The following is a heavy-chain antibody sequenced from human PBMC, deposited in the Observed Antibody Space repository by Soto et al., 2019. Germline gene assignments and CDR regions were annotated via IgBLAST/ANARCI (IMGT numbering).Heavy chain of an antibody. Sequence: QITLKESGPTLVKPTQTLTLTCTFSGFSLTTSGVGVGWIRQPPGKALEWLALIYWDDEKRYSPSLQSRLTITKDTSKNQVDLTVTNMNPADTGTYYCAHILYASSDYAFDIWGQGTMVYVSS. CDR1: GFSLTTSGVG. V-gene: IGHV2-5*02. D-gene: IGHD6-6*01. CDR3: AHILYASSDYAFDI. J-gene: IGHJ3*02. CDR2: IYWDDEK.